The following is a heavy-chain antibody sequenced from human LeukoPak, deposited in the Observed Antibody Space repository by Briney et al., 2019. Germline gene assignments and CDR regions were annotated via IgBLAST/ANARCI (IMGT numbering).Heavy chain of an antibody. CDR1: GFTFSDYE. D-gene: IGHD3-10*01. V-gene: IGHV3-48*03. Sequence: PGGSLRLSRAASGFTFSDYEMNWVRQAPGKGLEWISYISSSDGTTYYADSVKGRFTISRDNARNSLYLQMNGLRADDTAVYYCARDGDPAPEVPFDFWGQGTLVTVSS. CDR2: ISSSDGTT. CDR3: ARDGDPAPEVPFDF. J-gene: IGHJ4*02.